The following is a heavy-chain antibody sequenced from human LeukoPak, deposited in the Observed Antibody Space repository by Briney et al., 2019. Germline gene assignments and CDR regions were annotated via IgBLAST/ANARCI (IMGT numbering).Heavy chain of an antibody. CDR1: GFTVSSNY. CDR2: IYSGGST. CDR3: ARVQWSSGTSCPRGAFDI. J-gene: IGHJ3*02. V-gene: IGHV3-53*04. Sequence: PGGSLRLSCAASGFTVSSNYMRWIRQAPGKGLEWVSVIYSGGSTYYADSVKGRFTISRHNSNNTLYLQMNSLRAEDTAVYYCARVQWSSGTSCPRGAFDIWGQGTMVTVSS. D-gene: IGHD2-2*01.